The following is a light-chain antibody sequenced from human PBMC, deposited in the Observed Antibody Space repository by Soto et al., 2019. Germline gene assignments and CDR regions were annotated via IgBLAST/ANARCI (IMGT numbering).Light chain of an antibody. CDR1: RSISNW. CDR2: DAS. Sequence: DIQMTQSPSTLSACVGDRVTITFRASRSISNWLAWYQQRPGIAPKLLIFDASILQSGVPPRFSGDGSGTEFTLTISSLQRDDFGIYYCQQYSRLWSFGQGTKVDI. J-gene: IGKJ1*01. CDR3: QQYSRLWS. V-gene: IGKV1-5*01.